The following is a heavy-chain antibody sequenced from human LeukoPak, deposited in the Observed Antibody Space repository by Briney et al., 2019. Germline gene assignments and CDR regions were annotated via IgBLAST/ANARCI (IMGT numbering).Heavy chain of an antibody. D-gene: IGHD2-15*01. V-gene: IGHV3-48*02. Sequence: GGSLRLSCAASGFTFSSHNINWVRQAPGKGLEWVSYISTSSSTIYYADSVKGRFTISRDNAKNSLYLQMNSLRDEGTAVYYCARDRGHYFDYWGQGTLVTVSS. CDR1: GFTFSSHN. CDR3: ARDRGHYFDY. J-gene: IGHJ4*02. CDR2: ISTSSSTI.